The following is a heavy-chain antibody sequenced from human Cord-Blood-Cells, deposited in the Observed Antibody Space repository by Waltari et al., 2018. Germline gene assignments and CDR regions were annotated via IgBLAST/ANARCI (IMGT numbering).Heavy chain of an antibody. V-gene: IGHV4-34*01. CDR3: ASRGGLRFLEWLPTPFFDY. J-gene: IGHJ4*02. CDR2: INHSGST. CDR1: GGSFSGYY. D-gene: IGHD3-3*01. Sequence: QVQLQQWGAGLLKPSETLSLTCTVYGGSFSGYYWSWIRQPPGQGLEWIGEINHSGSTNCNPSLKSRVTISVDTSKNQFSLKLSSVTAADTAVYYCASRGGLRFLEWLPTPFFDYWGQGTLVTVSS.